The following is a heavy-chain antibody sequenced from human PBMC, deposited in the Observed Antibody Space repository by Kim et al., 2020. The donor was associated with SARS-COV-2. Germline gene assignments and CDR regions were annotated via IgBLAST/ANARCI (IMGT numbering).Heavy chain of an antibody. V-gene: IGHV3-21*01. D-gene: IGHD3-22*01. CDR1: GFTFSSYS. CDR2: ISSSSSYI. J-gene: IGHJ4*02. Sequence: GGSLRLSCAASGFTFSSYSMNWVRQAPGKGLEWVSSISSSSSYIYYADSVKGRFTISRDNAKNSLYLQMNSLRAEDTAVYYCARDYYDSSGYYPRSRGNYWGQGTLVTVSS. CDR3: ARDYYDSSGYYPRSRGNY.